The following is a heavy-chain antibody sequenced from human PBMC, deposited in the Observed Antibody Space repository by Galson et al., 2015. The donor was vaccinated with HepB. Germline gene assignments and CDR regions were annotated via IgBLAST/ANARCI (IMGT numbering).Heavy chain of an antibody. Sequence: SETLSLTCSVSGGSVSSGSHYWSWIRQPPGMGLEWIGYISNSGTTNYSPSPKSRVTISVDTSKNQFSLKLTSVTAADTAVFYCARVSAGWDLLAVDPWGQGILVTVSS. CDR2: ISNSGTT. D-gene: IGHD1-26*01. J-gene: IGHJ5*02. CDR1: GGSVSSGSHY. V-gene: IGHV4-61*01. CDR3: ARVSAGWDLLAVDP.